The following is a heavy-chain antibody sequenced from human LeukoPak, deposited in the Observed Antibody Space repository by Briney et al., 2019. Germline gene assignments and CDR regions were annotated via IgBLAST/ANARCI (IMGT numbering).Heavy chain of an antibody. Sequence: GGSLRLSCVASGFTFSSYWMHWVRQDPVKGLVWVSRINSDGTSTTYADSVKGRFTISRDNAEKTVYLQMDSLTADDSAVYYCARDVDFDYWGQGTLVTVSS. CDR2: INSDGTST. CDR1: GFTFSSYW. V-gene: IGHV3-74*01. J-gene: IGHJ4*02. CDR3: ARDVDFDY.